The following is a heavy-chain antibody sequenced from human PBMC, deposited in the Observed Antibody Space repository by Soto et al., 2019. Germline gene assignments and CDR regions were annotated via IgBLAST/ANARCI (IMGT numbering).Heavy chain of an antibody. CDR2: SRNKANSFST. V-gene: IGHV3-72*01. J-gene: IGHJ4*02. CDR1: GFTFSDHY. Sequence: PGGSLRLSCAVSGFTFSDHYMDWVRQAPGKGLEWVGRSRNKANSFSTAYAPSVKGRFTISRDDSKSSLYLQMNSLKTDDTAVYYCTRIAYNYGPGDYWGQGTLVTVSS. CDR3: TRIAYNYGPGDY. D-gene: IGHD2-21*01.